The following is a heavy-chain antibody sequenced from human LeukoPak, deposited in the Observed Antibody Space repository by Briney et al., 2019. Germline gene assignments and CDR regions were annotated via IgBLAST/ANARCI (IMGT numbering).Heavy chain of an antibody. CDR2: LYPGDSDT. D-gene: IGHD6-13*01. CDR3: ARRVENHSWYSAFDI. V-gene: IGHV5-51*01. Sequence: GKSLHISCNGSRHSCTSYLIGGMRHRTREGVEWMGLLYPGDSDTRYSPSFQGQVNISADKSISTAYLQWSSLKVWDTAMYYCARRVENHSWYSAFDIWGQGTMVTVSS. J-gene: IGHJ3*02. CDR1: RHSCTSYL.